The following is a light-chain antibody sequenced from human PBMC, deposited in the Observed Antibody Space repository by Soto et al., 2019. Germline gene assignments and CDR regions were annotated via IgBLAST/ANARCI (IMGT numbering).Light chain of an antibody. CDR2: GNT. Sequence: QPVLTQPPSVSGAPGQRVTISCTASSSNIGAGYDVHWYQQLPGTAPKLLIYGNTNRPSGVPDRFSGSKSGTSASLAITGLQAEDEADYYCQSYDSSLSAWVFGGGTQLTVL. CDR3: QSYDSSLSAWV. V-gene: IGLV1-40*01. J-gene: IGLJ7*01. CDR1: SSNIGAGYD.